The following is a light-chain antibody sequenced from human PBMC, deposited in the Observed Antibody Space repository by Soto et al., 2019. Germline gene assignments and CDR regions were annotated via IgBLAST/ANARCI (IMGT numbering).Light chain of an antibody. J-gene: IGKJ5*01. CDR2: GAS. V-gene: IGKV3-20*01. CDR3: QQYGSSPFIT. CDR1: QSVSSSY. Sequence: EIVLTQSPGTLSLSPGARDPLSCRARQSVSSSYLAWYQQKPGQAPRLLIYGASSRATGIPDRFSGSGSGTDFTLTISRLEPEDFAVYYCQQYGSSPFITFGQGTRLEIK.